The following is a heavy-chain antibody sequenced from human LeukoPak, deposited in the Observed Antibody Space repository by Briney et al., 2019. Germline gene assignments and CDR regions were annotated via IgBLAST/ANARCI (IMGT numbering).Heavy chain of an antibody. CDR2: ISSSSSYI. Sequence: GGSLRLSCAASGFTFSSYSMNWVRQAPGKGLEWVSYISSSSSYIYYAASVKGRFTISRDNAKNSLYLQMNSLRAEDTAVYYCARDNLRGRWLQSWFDPWGQGTLVTVSS. V-gene: IGHV3-21*01. CDR1: GFTFSSYS. CDR3: ARDNLRGRWLQSWFDP. J-gene: IGHJ5*02. D-gene: IGHD5-24*01.